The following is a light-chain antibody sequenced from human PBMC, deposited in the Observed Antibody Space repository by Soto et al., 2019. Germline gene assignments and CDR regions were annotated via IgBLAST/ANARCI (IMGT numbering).Light chain of an antibody. Sequence: QSALTQPASVSGSPGQSITISCTGTSSDVGSYNLVSWYQQHPGKAPKLMIYEGSKRPSGVSNRFSGSKSGNTASLTISGLLAEDEADYHCCSYAGSSTYVFGTGTKVTVL. V-gene: IGLV2-23*01. J-gene: IGLJ1*01. CDR3: CSYAGSSTYV. CDR1: SSDVGSYNL. CDR2: EGS.